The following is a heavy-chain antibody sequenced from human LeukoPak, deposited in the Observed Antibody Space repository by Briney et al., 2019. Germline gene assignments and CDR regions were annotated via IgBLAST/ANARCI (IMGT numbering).Heavy chain of an antibody. V-gene: IGHV3-9*01. CDR2: ISWNSGSI. Sequence: PGGSLRLSCAASGFTFDDYAMLWVRQAPGKGLEWVSGISWNSGSIGYADSAKGRFTISRDNAKNSLYLQMNSLRAEDTALYYCAKDIRYYYDSSGYFDLWGRGTLVTVSS. CDR1: GFTFDDYA. CDR3: AKDIRYYYDSSGYFDL. J-gene: IGHJ2*01. D-gene: IGHD3-22*01.